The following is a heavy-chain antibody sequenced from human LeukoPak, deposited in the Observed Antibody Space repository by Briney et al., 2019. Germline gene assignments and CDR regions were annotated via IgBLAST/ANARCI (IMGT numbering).Heavy chain of an antibody. V-gene: IGHV3-48*04. CDR3: ARDIYYDSSGYYGSVY. CDR2: ISSSSSTI. Sequence: GGSLRLSCVISGFTFSSYSLHWVRQAPGKGLEWVSYISSSSSTIYYADSVKGRFTISRDNAKNSLYLQMNSLRAEDTAVYYCARDIYYDSSGYYGSVYWGQGTLVTVSS. D-gene: IGHD3-22*01. CDR1: GFTFSSYS. J-gene: IGHJ4*02.